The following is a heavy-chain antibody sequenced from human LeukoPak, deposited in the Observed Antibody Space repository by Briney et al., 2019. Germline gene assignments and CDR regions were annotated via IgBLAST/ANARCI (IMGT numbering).Heavy chain of an antibody. CDR1: GGSFSGYY. V-gene: IGHV4-34*01. CDR3: AGIEDYYDSSGSRRAAAFDI. D-gene: IGHD3-22*01. Sequence: SETLSLTCAVYGGSFSGYYWSWIRQPPGKGLEWIGEINHSGSTNYNPSLKSRVTISVDTSKNQFSLKLSSVTAADTAVYYCAGIEDYYDSSGSRRAAAFDIWGQGTMVTVSS. CDR2: INHSGST. J-gene: IGHJ3*02.